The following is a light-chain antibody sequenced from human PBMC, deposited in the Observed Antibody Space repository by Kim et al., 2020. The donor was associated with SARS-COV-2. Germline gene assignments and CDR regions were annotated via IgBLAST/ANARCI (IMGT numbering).Light chain of an antibody. Sequence: SVTISCTGTSSDGGGYNYVSWYQQHPGKAPKLMIYDVSKRPSGVPDRFSGSKSGNTASLTISGLQAEDEADYYCCSYAGSYTSPYVFGTGTKVTVL. CDR1: SSDGGGYNY. CDR3: CSYAGSYTSPYV. J-gene: IGLJ1*01. V-gene: IGLV2-11*01. CDR2: DVS.